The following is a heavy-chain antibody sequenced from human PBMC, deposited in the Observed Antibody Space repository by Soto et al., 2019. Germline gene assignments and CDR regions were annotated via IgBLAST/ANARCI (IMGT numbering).Heavy chain of an antibody. J-gene: IGHJ4*02. D-gene: IGHD2-15*01. Sequence: QVQLVQSGAEVKKPGASVKVSCKPSGYTFINYGITWVRQAPGQGLEWMGWISGYDGNTNYAPKLQGRVTMTRDTSTSTVYRELRSLRADDTAVYYCARDRGRSCSGGTCPFDYWGQGTLVTASS. CDR1: GYTFINYG. V-gene: IGHV1-18*01. CDR2: ISGYDGNT. CDR3: ARDRGRSCSGGTCPFDY.